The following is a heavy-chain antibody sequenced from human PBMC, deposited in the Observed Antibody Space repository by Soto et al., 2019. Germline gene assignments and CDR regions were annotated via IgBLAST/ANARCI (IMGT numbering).Heavy chain of an antibody. D-gene: IGHD4-4*01. CDR3: ARSRLTDYSIDY. V-gene: IGHV1-2*02. CDR2: INPNSGAT. J-gene: IGHJ4*02. CDR1: GYTFTGYY. Sequence: ASVKVSCKPSGYTFTGYYIHWVRQAPGQGLEWMGWINPNSGATNYALKFQGRVTMTRDTSISAAYMELNSLTSDDTAVYYCARSRLTDYSIDYWGQGPWSPSPQ.